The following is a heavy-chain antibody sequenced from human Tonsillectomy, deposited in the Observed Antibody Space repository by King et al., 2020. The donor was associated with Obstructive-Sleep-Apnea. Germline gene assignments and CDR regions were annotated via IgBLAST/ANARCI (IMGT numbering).Heavy chain of an antibody. D-gene: IGHD2-2*01. J-gene: IGHJ4*02. V-gene: IGHV3-13*01. CDR1: GFTLSTYD. CDR2: LGTAGYT. CDR3: ARGLGYCSSTSCYFDY. Sequence: VQLVESGGGLVQPGGSLRLSCAASGFTLSTYDMHCVRQVTGKGLECVSALGTAGYTYYPGSVKGRFTISRDNAKNSLYLQMYSLRAGDTAVYYCARGLGYCSSTSCYFDYWGQGTLVTVSS.